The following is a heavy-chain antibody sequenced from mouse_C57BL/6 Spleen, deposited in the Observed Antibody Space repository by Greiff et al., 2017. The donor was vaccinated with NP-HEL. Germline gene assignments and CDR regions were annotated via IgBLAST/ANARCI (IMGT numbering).Heavy chain of an antibody. Sequence: EVKVVESGGGLVKPGGSLKLSCAASGFTFSDYGMHWVRQAPEKGLEWVAYISSGSSTIYYADTVKGRFTISRDNAKNTLFLQMTSLRSEDTAMYYCLSSYGDYYAMDYWGQGTSVTVSS. CDR1: GFTFSDYG. J-gene: IGHJ4*01. CDR3: LSSYGDYYAMDY. CDR2: ISSGSSTI. D-gene: IGHD1-1*01. V-gene: IGHV5-17*01.